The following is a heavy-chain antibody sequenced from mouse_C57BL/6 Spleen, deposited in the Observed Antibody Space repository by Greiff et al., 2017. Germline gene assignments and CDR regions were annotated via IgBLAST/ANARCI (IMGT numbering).Heavy chain of an antibody. CDR3: ARRGARANYYVSSFDY. V-gene: IGHV1-81*01. CDR2: IYPRSGNT. CDR1: GYTFTSYG. Sequence: VQLQQSGAELARPGASVKLSCKASGYTFTSYGISWVKQRTGQGLEWIGEIYPRSGNTYYNEKFKGKATLTADTSSSTAYMELRSLTSEDSAVYDCARRGARANYYVSSFDYWGQGTTLTVSS. J-gene: IGHJ2*01. D-gene: IGHD1-1*01.